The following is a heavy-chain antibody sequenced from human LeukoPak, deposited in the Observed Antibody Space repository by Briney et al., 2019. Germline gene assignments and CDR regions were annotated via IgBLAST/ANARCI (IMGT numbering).Heavy chain of an antibody. CDR1: GISFNNYW. CDR2: VNSDGSST. CDR3: ATGLGHYYDY. V-gene: IGHV3-74*01. J-gene: IGHJ4*02. D-gene: IGHD3-22*01. Sequence: GGSLRLSCAASGISFNNYWMHWVRQAPGKGLVWASRVNSDGSSTVYADSVKGRFTISRDNARTTVYLQMSSLRLDDTATYYCATGLGHYYDYWGQGSLVTVS.